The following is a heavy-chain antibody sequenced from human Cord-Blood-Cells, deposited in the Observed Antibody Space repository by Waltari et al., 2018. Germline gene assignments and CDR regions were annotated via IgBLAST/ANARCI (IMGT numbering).Heavy chain of an antibody. Sequence: QVQLVQSGAEVKKPGASVKVSCKASGYTFTSYAMHWVRQAPGQSLGWMGWINAGNGNTKYSQKFQGRVTITRDTSASTAYMELSSLRSEDTAVYYCARKWYTMVRGVIMADWYFDLWGRGTLVTVSS. CDR2: INAGNGNT. V-gene: IGHV1-3*01. D-gene: IGHD3-10*01. CDR3: ARKWYTMVRGVIMADWYFDL. CDR1: GYTFTSYA. J-gene: IGHJ2*01.